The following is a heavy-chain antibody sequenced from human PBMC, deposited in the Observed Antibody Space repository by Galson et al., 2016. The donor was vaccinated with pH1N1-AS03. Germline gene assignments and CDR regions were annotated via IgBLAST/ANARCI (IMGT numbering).Heavy chain of an antibody. Sequence: CAISGDSVSGNSAVAWHWIRQSPSRGLEWLGRTYYRSKWYNDYAVSVKSRITIDPDTSRNQFSLLLNSVTPEDTAVYYCARGINSGFDYWGQGTLVTVSS. CDR1: GDSVSGNSAVA. V-gene: IGHV6-1*01. CDR2: TYYRSKWYN. D-gene: IGHD7-27*01. CDR3: ARGINSGFDY. J-gene: IGHJ4*02.